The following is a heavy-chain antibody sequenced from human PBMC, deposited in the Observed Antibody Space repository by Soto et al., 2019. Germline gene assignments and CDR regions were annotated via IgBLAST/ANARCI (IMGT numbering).Heavy chain of an antibody. CDR3: EKTIPSSSGFDY. J-gene: IGHJ4*02. CDR2: ISGGGDAT. CDR1: GFTFNNFA. V-gene: IGHV3-23*01. D-gene: IGHD6-6*01. Sequence: QPGGSLRLSCAATGFTFNNFAMNWVRQGPGKGLEWVSGISGGGDATRYADSVKGRFTISRDNAESMVYLDMYSLIPDETAIYYCEKTIPSSSGFDYWGQGTPVTVSS.